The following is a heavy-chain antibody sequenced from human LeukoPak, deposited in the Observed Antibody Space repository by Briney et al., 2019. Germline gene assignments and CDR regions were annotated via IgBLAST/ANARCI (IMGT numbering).Heavy chain of an antibody. V-gene: IGHV4-34*01. CDR2: INHSGST. Sequence: SETLSLTCAVYGGSFSGYYWSWIRQPPGKGLEWIGEINHSGSTNYNPSLKSRVTISVDTSKNQFSLKLSSVTAADTAVYYCARSSFSSGPYPQNWGQGTLVTVSS. D-gene: IGHD3-22*01. CDR3: ARSSFSSGPYPQN. J-gene: IGHJ4*02. CDR1: GGSFSGYY.